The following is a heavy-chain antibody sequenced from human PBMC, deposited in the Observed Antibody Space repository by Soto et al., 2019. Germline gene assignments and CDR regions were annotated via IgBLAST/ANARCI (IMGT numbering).Heavy chain of an antibody. CDR3: AESMIAAAGTGAFEV. V-gene: IGHV3-23*01. CDR1: GFTFYNYA. J-gene: IGHJ3*01. CDR2: FSATDGST. D-gene: IGHD6-13*01. Sequence: PGGSLRLSCAASGFTFYNYALTWVRQTPGKGLEWVSSFSATDGSTQYADSVKGRFTISRDNPNSMLYLQMNILRAEDTALYFCAESMIAAAGTGAFEVWGQGTMVPVSS.